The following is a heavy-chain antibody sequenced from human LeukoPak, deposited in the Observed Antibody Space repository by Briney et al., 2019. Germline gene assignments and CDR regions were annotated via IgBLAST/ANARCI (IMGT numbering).Heavy chain of an antibody. J-gene: IGHJ6*02. CDR3: ARPRRRYYYYGMDV. CDR1: GYTFNSFG. CDR2: INVYGGHA. Sequence: ASVKVSCKASGYTFNSFGINWMRQAPGQGLELMGWINVYGGHAKYAQKFLGRVSLTTDTSTSTAYMELRSLTSDDTAVYFCARPRRRYYYYGMDVWGQGTSVTVSS. V-gene: IGHV1-18*01.